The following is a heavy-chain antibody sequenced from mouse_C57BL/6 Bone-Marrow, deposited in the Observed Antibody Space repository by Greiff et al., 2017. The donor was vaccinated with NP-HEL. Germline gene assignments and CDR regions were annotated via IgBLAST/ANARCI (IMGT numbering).Heavy chain of an antibody. J-gene: IGHJ1*03. Sequence: QVQLQQPGTEPVKPGASVKLSCKASGYTFTSYWMHWVKQRPGQGLEWIGNINPSNGGTNYNEKFKSKATLTVDKSSSTAYMQLSSLTSEDSAVYYCARVTTVVARYFDVWGTGTTVTVSS. CDR2: INPSNGGT. CDR3: ARVTTVVARYFDV. CDR1: GYTFTSYW. D-gene: IGHD1-1*01. V-gene: IGHV1-53*01.